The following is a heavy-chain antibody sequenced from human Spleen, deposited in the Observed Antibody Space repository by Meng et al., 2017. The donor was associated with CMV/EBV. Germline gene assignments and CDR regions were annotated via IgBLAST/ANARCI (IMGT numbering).Heavy chain of an antibody. CDR1: GYTFTSYD. J-gene: IGHJ3*01. Sequence: ASVKVSCKASGYTFTSYDINWVRQATGQGLEWMGWVSPSRGGTEYAQRFQDRVTMTRDTSITTAYMELSRLKSDDTAVYFCARAATATMAVTGHDTFDVWGQGTMVTVSS. D-gene: IGHD1-14*01. CDR3: ARAATATMAVTGHDTFDV. CDR2: VSPSRGGT. V-gene: IGHV1-2*02.